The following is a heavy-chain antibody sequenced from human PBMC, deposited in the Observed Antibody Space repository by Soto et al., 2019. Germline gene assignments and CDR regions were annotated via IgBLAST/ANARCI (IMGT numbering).Heavy chain of an antibody. J-gene: IGHJ6*02. V-gene: IGHV1-18*04. Sequence: ASVTVSCKASGYTFTSYGISWVRQAPGQGLEWMGWIIAYIGTANYAQKFQGRVTITADESTSTAYMELSSLRSEDTAVYYCARVRDRSIAARPGLGYYYYYGMDVWGQGTTVTVSS. CDR1: GYTFTSYG. D-gene: IGHD6-6*01. CDR3: ARVRDRSIAARPGLGYYYYYGMDV. CDR2: IIAYIGTA.